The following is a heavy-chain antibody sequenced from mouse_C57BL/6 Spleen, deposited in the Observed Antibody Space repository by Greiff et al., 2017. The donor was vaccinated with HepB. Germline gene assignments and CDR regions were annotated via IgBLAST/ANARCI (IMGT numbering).Heavy chain of an antibody. CDR2: IYPGSGNT. V-gene: IGHV1-66*01. CDR1: GYSFTSYY. CDR3: ARNYGSSYEGVWFAY. J-gene: IGHJ3*01. Sequence: QVQLQQSGPELVKPGASVKISCKASGYSFTSYYIHWVKQRPGQGLEWIGWIYPGSGNTKYNEKFKGKATLTADTSSSTAYMQLSSLTSEDSAVYYCARNYGSSYEGVWFAYWGQGTLVTVAA. D-gene: IGHD1-1*01.